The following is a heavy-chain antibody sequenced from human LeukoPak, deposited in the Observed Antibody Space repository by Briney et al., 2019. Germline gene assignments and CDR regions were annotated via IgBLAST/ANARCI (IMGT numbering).Heavy chain of an antibody. CDR2: IIPIFGTA. V-gene: IGHV1-69*05. D-gene: IGHD3-10*01. CDR3: ALTYYYGSVWFDP. J-gene: IGHJ5*02. Sequence: SVKVSCKASGGTFSSYAISWVRQAPGQGLEWMGRIIPIFGTANYAQKFQGRVTITTDGSTSTAYMELSSLRSEDTAVNYCALTYYYGSVWFDPWGQGTPVTVSS. CDR1: GGTFSSYA.